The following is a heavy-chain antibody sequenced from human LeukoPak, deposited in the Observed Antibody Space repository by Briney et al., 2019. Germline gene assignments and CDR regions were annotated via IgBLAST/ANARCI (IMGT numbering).Heavy chain of an antibody. D-gene: IGHD5-12*01. V-gene: IGHV3-48*01. CDR2: ISSCSSTI. CDR1: GFTLSSYS. Sequence: PGGSLRLSCAAWGFTLSSYSMNWVRQAPGKGVEGVSYISSCSSTIYYADSVEGLFTISGDTAKNSLYLQMHSLSPEDPAVYSCASEGGVVAPFAYWRQGTLATVSS. CDR3: ASEGGVVAPFAY. J-gene: IGHJ4*02.